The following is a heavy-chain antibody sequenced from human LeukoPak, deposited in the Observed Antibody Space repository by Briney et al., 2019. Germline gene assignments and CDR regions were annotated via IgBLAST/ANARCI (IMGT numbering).Heavy chain of an antibody. V-gene: IGHV4-4*07. CDR1: GGSISSYY. CDR2: IYTSGST. J-gene: IGHJ5*02. CDR3: ARQGMRWLQVSPFDP. D-gene: IGHD5-24*01. Sequence: PSEALSLTCTVSGGSISSYYWSWIRQPAGKGLEWIGRIYTSGSTNYNPSLKSRVTISVDTSKNQFSLKLSSVTAADTAVYYCARQGMRWLQVSPFDPWGQGTLVTVSS.